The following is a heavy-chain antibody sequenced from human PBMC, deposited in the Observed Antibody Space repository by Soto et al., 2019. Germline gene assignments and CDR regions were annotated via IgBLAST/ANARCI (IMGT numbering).Heavy chain of an antibody. CDR1: GFTFSSYE. J-gene: IGHJ6*02. CDR2: ISSSGSTI. D-gene: IGHD3-3*01. CDR3: AREKYYDFWSGPIYGMDV. V-gene: IGHV3-48*03. Sequence: GGSLRLSCAASGFTFSSYEMNWVRQAPGKGLEWVSYISSSGSTIYYADSVKGRFTISRDNAKNSLYLQMTSLRAEDTAVYYCAREKYYDFWSGPIYGMDVWGQGTTVTVSS.